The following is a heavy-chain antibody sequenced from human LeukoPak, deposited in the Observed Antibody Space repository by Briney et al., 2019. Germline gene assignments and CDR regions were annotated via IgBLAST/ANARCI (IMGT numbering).Heavy chain of an antibody. CDR1: GFTFSSYA. J-gene: IGHJ4*02. D-gene: IGHD6-19*01. CDR3: ARGRRTVAGHFDS. CDR2: ISSNGGST. Sequence: GGSLRLSCAASGFTFSSYAMHWVRQAPGKGLEYVSAISSNGGSTYYANSVKGRFTISRDNAKNSLYLHMTSLGTEDTALYYCARGRRTVAGHFDSWGQGTLVTVSS. V-gene: IGHV3-64*01.